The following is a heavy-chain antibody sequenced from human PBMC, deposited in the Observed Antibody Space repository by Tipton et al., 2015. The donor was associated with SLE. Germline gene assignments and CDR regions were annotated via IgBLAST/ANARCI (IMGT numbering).Heavy chain of an antibody. D-gene: IGHD6-13*01. CDR2: IYHSGST. J-gene: IGHJ4*02. Sequence: TLSLTCAVSGYSISSGYYWGWIQQPPGKGLEWIGSIYHSGSTYYNPSLKSRVTISVDTSKNQFSLKLSSVTAADTAVYYCARSELRPYSSSWYEFDYWGQGTLVTVSS. V-gene: IGHV4-38-2*01. CDR1: GYSISSGYY. CDR3: ARSELRPYSSSWYEFDY.